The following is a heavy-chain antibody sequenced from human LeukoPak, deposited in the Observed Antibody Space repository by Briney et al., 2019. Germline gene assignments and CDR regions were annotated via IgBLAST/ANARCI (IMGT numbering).Heavy chain of an antibody. V-gene: IGHV3-11*04. CDR1: GFTFSDYY. CDR3: ARESNWGGDAFDI. J-gene: IGHJ3*02. Sequence: SGGSLRLSCAASGFTFSDYYMSWIRQAPGKGLEWILYISSSGSTIYYADSVKGRFTISRDNAKNSLYLQMNSLRAEDTAVYYCARESNWGGDAFDIWGLGTMVTVSS. D-gene: IGHD7-27*01. CDR2: ISSSGSTI.